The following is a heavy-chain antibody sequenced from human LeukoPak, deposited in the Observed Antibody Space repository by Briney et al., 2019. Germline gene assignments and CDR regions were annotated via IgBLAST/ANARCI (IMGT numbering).Heavy chain of an antibody. J-gene: IGHJ4*02. D-gene: IGHD2-2*03. CDR2: ISDDRSSA. CDR3: VSGYCSSTTCYRGAY. CDR1: GFTFGNYW. V-gene: IGHV3-74*01. Sequence: PGGSLRLSCAASGFTFGNYWMHWVRQAPGKGLLWVSRISDDRSSANYADSVQGRFTISRDNAKNTVYLQMHSLRAEDTAVYCCVSGYCSSTTCYRGAYWGQGTLVTVSS.